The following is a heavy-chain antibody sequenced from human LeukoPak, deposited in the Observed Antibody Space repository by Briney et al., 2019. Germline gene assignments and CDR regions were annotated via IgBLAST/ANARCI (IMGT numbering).Heavy chain of an antibody. Sequence: GGSLRLSCAASGFTFSTYAMSWVRQAPGKGLEWVSGISGSGDTTYYADSVKGRFTISRDNSKNTLYLQMSSLRADDTAVYYCAKTFIFGVDHFQRWGQGTLVTVFS. V-gene: IGHV3-23*01. CDR3: AKTFIFGVDHFQR. CDR1: GFTFSTYA. D-gene: IGHD3-10*02. J-gene: IGHJ1*01. CDR2: ISGSGDTT.